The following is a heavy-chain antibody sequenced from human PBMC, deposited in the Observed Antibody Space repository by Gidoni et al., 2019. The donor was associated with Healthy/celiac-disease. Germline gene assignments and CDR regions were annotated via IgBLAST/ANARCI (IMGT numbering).Heavy chain of an antibody. J-gene: IGHJ3*02. D-gene: IGHD6-13*01. CDR2: ISAYNGNT. V-gene: IGHV1-18*01. CDR3: ARESSLRGIAAVDAFDI. CDR1: GYTFTSFG. Sequence: QVQLVQSGAEVKKPGASVKVSCKASGYTFTSFGISWVPQAPGQWLEWMGWISAYNGNTNYAQKLQGRVTMTTDTSTSTAYMELRSLRSDDTAVYYCARESSLRGIAAVDAFDIWGQGTMVTVSS.